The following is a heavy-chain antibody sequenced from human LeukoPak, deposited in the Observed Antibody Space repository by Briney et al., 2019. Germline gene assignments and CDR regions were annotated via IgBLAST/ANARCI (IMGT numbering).Heavy chain of an antibody. CDR1: GFTFGDYA. J-gene: IGHJ4*02. CDR3: TRVGYYDSSLDY. CDR2: IRSKAYGGTT. V-gene: IGHV3-49*04. Sequence: GGSLRLSCTASGFTFGDYAMSWVRQAPGKGLEWVGFIRSKAYGGTTEYAASVKGRSTISRDDSKSIAYLQMNSLKTEDTAVYYCTRVGYYDSSLDYWGQGTLVTVSS. D-gene: IGHD3-22*01.